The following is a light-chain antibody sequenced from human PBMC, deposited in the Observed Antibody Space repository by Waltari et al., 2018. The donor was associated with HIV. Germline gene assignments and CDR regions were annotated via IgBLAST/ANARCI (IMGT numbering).Light chain of an antibody. CDR2: ENN. CDR3: AAWADSMGMA. V-gene: IGLV1-51*02. CDR1: NNY. Sequence: QSVLTQPPSVSAAPGQRVTISCSCSNNYVSWYQQFPGAAPKLLIHENNKRPSGIPDRFSGSKSGTSATLDITGLQTGDEAEYFCAAWADSMGMAFGGGTKLTVL. J-gene: IGLJ2*01.